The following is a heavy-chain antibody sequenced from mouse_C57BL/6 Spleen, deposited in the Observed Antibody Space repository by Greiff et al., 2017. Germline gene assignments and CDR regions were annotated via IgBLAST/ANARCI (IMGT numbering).Heavy chain of an antibody. CDR3: ARHIPPNWDRYAMDY. CDR1: GFTFSSYG. Sequence: EVMLVESGGDLVKPGGSLKLSCAASGFTFSSYGMSWVRQTPDKRLEWVATISSGGSYTYYPDSVKGRFTISRDNAKNTLYLQMSSLKSEDTAMYYCARHIPPNWDRYAMDYWGQGTSVTVSS. CDR2: ISSGGSYT. D-gene: IGHD4-1*01. J-gene: IGHJ4*01. V-gene: IGHV5-6*02.